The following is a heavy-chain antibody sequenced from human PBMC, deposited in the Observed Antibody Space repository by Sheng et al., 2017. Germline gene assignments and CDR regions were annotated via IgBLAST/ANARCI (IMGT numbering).Heavy chain of an antibody. CDR3: ARDQIVGVVAATCAFDI. CDR1: GFTFSSYS. V-gene: IGHV3-21*01. Sequence: EVQLVESGGGLVKPGGSLRLSCAASGFTFSSYSMNWVRQAPGKGLEWVSSISSSSSYIYYADSVKGRFTISRDNAKNSLYLQMNSLRAEDTAVYYCARDQIVGVVAATCAFDIWGQGTMSP. J-gene: IGHJ3*02. D-gene: IGHD2-15*01. CDR2: ISSSSSYI.